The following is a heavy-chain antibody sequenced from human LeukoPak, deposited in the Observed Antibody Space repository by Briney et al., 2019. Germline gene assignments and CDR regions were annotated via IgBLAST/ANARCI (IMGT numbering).Heavy chain of an antibody. CDR1: GGSISSSSYY. CDR3: ARRRLSVAARKGDYYYYYYMDV. V-gene: IGHV4-39*07. CDR2: INHSGST. D-gene: IGHD6-13*01. J-gene: IGHJ6*03. Sequence: QPSETLSLTCTVSGGSISSSSYYWGWIRQPPGKGLEWIGEINHSGSTNYNPSLKSRVTISVDTSKNQFSLKLSSVTAADTAVYYCARRRLSVAARKGDYYYYYYMDVWGKGTTVTVSS.